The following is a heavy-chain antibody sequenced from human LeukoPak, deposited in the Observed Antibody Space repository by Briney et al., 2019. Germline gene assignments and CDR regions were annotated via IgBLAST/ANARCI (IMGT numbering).Heavy chain of an antibody. D-gene: IGHD6-6*01. CDR1: GYTFTGYY. V-gene: IGHV1-2*02. CDR2: INPNSGGT. J-gene: IGHJ4*02. Sequence: ASVKVSCKASGYTFTGYYMHWVRQAPGQGLEWMGWINPNSGGTNYAQKFQGRVTKTRDTSISTAYMELSRLRSDDTAVYYCARAGSIAARHFDYWGQGTLVTVSS. CDR3: ARAGSIAARHFDY.